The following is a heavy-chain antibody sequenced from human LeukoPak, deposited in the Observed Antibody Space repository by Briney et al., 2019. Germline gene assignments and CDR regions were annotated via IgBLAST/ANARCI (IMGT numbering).Heavy chain of an antibody. V-gene: IGHV1-69*13. CDR3: ARSNATGCRPDY. CDR1: GGTFSSYA. CDR2: INPIFGTA. Sequence: ASVTVSCKASGGTFSSYAISWVRQAPGQGLEWMGGINPIFGTANYAQKFQRRVTITADESTSTAYMELSSLRAEETAVYYCARSNATGCRPDYWGQGTLVTVSS. J-gene: IGHJ4*02. D-gene: IGHD1-1*01.